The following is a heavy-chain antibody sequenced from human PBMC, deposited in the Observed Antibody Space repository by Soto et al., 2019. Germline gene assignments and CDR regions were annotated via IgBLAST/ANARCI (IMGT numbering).Heavy chain of an antibody. CDR2: ISGGGGST. CDR3: AKDGRRWDLPADY. J-gene: IGHJ4*02. V-gene: IGHV3-23*01. Sequence: EVQLLESGGGLVQPGGSLRLSCAASGFTFSSYAMSWVRQAPGKGLEWVSAISGGGGSTYYADSVAGRFTISRDNSKNTLYRQMNSLRAEDTAVYYCAKDGRRWDLPADYWGQGALVTVSS. D-gene: IGHD1-26*01. CDR1: GFTFSSYA.